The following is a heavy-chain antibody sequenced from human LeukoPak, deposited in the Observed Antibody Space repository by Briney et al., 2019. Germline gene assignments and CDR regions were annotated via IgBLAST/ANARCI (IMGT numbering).Heavy chain of an antibody. J-gene: IGHJ4*02. Sequence: GGSLRLSCAASGFTFSSYAMSWVRQAPGKWLEWVSAISGSGGSTFYADSVKGRFTISRDNSKNTLYVQMNSLRAEDTSVYYCANESIVAAGNVKYFDYWGQGTLVTVSS. CDR1: GFTFSSYA. V-gene: IGHV3-23*01. D-gene: IGHD6-13*01. CDR2: ISGSGGST. CDR3: ANESIVAAGNVKYFDY.